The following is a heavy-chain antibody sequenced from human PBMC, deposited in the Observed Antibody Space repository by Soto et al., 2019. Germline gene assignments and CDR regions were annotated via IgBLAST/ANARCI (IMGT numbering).Heavy chain of an antibody. J-gene: IGHJ4*02. Sequence: QVYLVESGGGVVQPGTSLRLSCEASGFNYISYGMHWVRQAPGKALEWVAVVYYDGTEKYYGDSVKGRFTITRDNSQNTLYLQMNSLRVEDTAVYYCARDRARKGTYYFDNWGQGTLVTVS. V-gene: IGHV3-33*01. CDR2: VYYDGTEK. CDR3: ARDRARKGTYYFDN. CDR1: GFNYISYG.